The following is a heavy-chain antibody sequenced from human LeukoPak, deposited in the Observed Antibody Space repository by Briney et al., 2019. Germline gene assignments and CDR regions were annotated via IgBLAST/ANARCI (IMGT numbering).Heavy chain of an antibody. V-gene: IGHV4-59*08. CDR2: IYYSGST. J-gene: IGHJ3*02. Sequence: PSETLSLTCAVYGGSFSGYYWSWIRQPPGKGLEWIGYIYYSGSTNYNPSLKSRVTISVDTSKNQFSLKLSSVTAADTAVYYCARQLPNFWSGYYIDAFDIWGQGTMVTVSS. CDR3: ARQLPNFWSGYYIDAFDI. D-gene: IGHD3-3*01. CDR1: GGSFSGYY.